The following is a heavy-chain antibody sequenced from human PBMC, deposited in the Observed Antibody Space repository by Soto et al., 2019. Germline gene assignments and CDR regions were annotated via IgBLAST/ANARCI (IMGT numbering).Heavy chain of an antibody. Sequence: AGDSLKIACESSGYSFTIYWSGWVRQMPGKGLEWRGISYPGDYDTRYSPPFQGQVTLSADKSISSAYLQWSSLKASDTAMYYCARSNMEYYYYYDMDVWGQGTTVTISS. CDR1: GYSFTIYW. V-gene: IGHV5-51*01. J-gene: IGHJ6*02. CDR2: SYPGDYDT. CDR3: ARSNMEYYYYYDMDV. D-gene: IGHD3-3*01.